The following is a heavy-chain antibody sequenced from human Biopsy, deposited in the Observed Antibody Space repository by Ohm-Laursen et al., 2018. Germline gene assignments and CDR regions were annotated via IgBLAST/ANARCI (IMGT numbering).Heavy chain of an antibody. J-gene: IGHJ3*01. CDR2: INDNGNT. CDR3: ARHFYDNFGPTPFDAFDL. D-gene: IGHD3-22*01. Sequence: GTLSLTCNVSGGPISSNYWSWIRQPPGKGRGGMGYINDNGNTNYNPSLKSRVTISVDTSMNQFSLKLKSVTAADTALYFCARHFYDNFGPTPFDAFDLWGQGTLVTVSA. V-gene: IGHV4-59*12. CDR1: GGPISSNY.